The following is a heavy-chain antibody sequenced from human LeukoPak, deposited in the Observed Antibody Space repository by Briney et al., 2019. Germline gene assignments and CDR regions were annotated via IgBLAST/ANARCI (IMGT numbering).Heavy chain of an antibody. D-gene: IGHD2-15*01. CDR1: GFTFSTYW. V-gene: IGHV3-7*01. CDR3: AKYCGGGGCSPYWYFDL. J-gene: IGHJ2*01. CDR2: IKQDGSER. Sequence: GGSLRLSCAASGFTFSTYWMSWVRQAPGKGLEWVANIKQDGSERSYVDSVRGRFTISRDNAKNSLPLQMNSLGVEDTAVYYCAKYCGGGGCSPYWYFDLWGRGTLVTVSS.